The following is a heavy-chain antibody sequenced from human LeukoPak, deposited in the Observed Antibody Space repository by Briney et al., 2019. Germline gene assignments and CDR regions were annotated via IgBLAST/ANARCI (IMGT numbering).Heavy chain of an antibody. CDR2: ITSNGGST. V-gene: IGHV3-64D*06. CDR1: GFTFSICA. D-gene: IGHD2-15*01. J-gene: IGHJ5*02. Sequence: GGPLRLSYSASGFTFSICAMHWGRQARGKGLEYVSAITSNGGSTYYADSVKRRFTISRDYSKNTLFLQMSSLRPEDTAVCYCVKDAYCSGGGCYLDLWGQGTLVSVSS. CDR3: VKDAYCSGGGCYLDL.